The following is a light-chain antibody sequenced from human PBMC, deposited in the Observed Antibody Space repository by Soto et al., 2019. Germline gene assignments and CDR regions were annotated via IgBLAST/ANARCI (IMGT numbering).Light chain of an antibody. Sequence: DIVLTQSPGTQSLSPGERATLSCRASQSVSSSYLAWYQQKPGQAPRLLIYGASSRATGLPDRFSGSGSGTDFTLAISILEPEDFAVYYCQQYGGSPYTFGQGTKLEIK. J-gene: IGKJ2*01. CDR1: QSVSSSY. CDR3: QQYGGSPYT. V-gene: IGKV3-20*01. CDR2: GAS.